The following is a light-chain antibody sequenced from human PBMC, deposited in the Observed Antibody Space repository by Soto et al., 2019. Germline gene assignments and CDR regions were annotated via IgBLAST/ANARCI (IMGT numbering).Light chain of an antibody. V-gene: IGKV1-9*01. J-gene: IGKJ5*01. CDR2: AAS. CDR3: QQLNSYLPIT. Sequence: DIPLTQSPSFLSASVGDRVTITCRASQGISRYLAWYQQKPGKAPKLLIYAASTLQSGVPSRFSGSGSGTEFTLTISSLQPEDVATYYCQQLNSYLPITFGQGTRLEIK. CDR1: QGISRY.